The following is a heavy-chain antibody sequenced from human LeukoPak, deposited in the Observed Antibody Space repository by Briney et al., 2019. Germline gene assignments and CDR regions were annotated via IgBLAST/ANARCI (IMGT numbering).Heavy chain of an antibody. CDR2: IKSKTDGETT. CDR3: TTGTRCSGTRCSFDS. Sequence: PGGSLRLSCAASGFTVSNAWMSWVRQAPGEGLEWVGRIKSKTDGETTDYAAPVKGRFTISRDDSKNALYLQMNSLKTEDTGLFYCTTGTRCSGTRCSFDSWGQGTLVTVSS. D-gene: IGHD2-2*01. CDR1: GFTVSNAW. V-gene: IGHV3-15*01. J-gene: IGHJ4*02.